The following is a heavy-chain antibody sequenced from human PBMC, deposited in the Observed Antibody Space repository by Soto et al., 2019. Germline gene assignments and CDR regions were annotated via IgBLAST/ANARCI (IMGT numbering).Heavy chain of an antibody. V-gene: IGHV3-11*01. CDR1: GFTFSDYY. CDR3: ARVTVYYDSSGYPETGFDP. Sequence: GGSLRLSCAASGFTFSDYYMSWIRQAPGKGLEWVSYISSSGSTIYYADSVKGRFTISRDNAKNSLYLQMNSLRAEDTAVYYCARVTVYYDSSGYPETGFDPWGQGTLVTVSS. J-gene: IGHJ5*02. CDR2: ISSSGSTI. D-gene: IGHD3-22*01.